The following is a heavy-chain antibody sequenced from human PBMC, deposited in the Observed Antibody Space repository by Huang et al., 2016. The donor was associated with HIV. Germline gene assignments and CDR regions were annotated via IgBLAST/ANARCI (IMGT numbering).Heavy chain of an antibody. Sequence: VESGGRLVQPGGSIRLSCVGSTFGFGGYWMSWVRQSPGKGVEWVANINQDESEKYYVDSVKGRFNISRDKAKKVLFLEMNNVRVEDTATYYCATKTAAMDIWGQGTTVTVS. CDR1: TFGFGGYW. D-gene: IGHD1-7*01. CDR2: INQDESEK. V-gene: IGHV3-7*01. CDR3: ATKTAAMDI. J-gene: IGHJ6*02.